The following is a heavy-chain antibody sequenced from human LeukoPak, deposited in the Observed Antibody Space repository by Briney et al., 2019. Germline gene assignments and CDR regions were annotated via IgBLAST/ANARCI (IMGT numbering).Heavy chain of an antibody. Sequence: GGSLRLSCAASGFTFSNYWMSWGRQAPGKGLEWVASIKRDGNEKYYVDSVKGRFTISKDNAKNSLYLQMNSLRAEDTAVYYCAKIHCSGGRCTHPSDFDYWGQGTLVTVSS. D-gene: IGHD2-15*01. V-gene: IGHV3-7*01. CDR2: IKRDGNEK. CDR3: AKIHCSGGRCTHPSDFDY. J-gene: IGHJ4*02. CDR1: GFTFSNYW.